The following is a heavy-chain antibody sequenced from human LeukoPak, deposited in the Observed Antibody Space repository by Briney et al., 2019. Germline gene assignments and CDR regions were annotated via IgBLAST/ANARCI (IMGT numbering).Heavy chain of an antibody. CDR2: INDNGGRT. Sequence: GGSLRLSCSASGFTFSRYAMHWVRQAPGKGLEYVSGINDNGGRTHYGDSVKGRFSISRDNSKNTLHLQMSTLRAEDTALYYCVRDVGGSYAFDYWGQGILVTVAS. D-gene: IGHD1-26*01. CDR1: GFTFSRYA. CDR3: VRDVGGSYAFDY. V-gene: IGHV3-64D*09. J-gene: IGHJ4*02.